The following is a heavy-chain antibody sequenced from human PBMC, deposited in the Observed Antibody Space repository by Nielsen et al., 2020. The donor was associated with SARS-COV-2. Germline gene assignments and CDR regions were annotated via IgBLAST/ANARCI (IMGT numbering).Heavy chain of an antibody. D-gene: IGHD2-21*02. CDR1: GFTFSSYA. Sequence: GESLKISCAASGFTFSSYAMRWVRQAPGKGLEWVAVISYDGSNKYYADSVKGRFTISRDNAKNSLYLQMNSLRAEDTAVYYCARDNGGYFGHWGQGTMVTVSS. V-gene: IGHV3-30-3*01. CDR3: ARDNGGYFGH. J-gene: IGHJ3*01. CDR2: ISYDGSNK.